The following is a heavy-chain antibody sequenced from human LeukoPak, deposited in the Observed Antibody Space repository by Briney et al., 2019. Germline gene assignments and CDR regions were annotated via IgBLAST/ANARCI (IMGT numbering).Heavy chain of an antibody. CDR2: INHSGST. V-gene: IGHV4-39*07. D-gene: IGHD3-9*01. CDR3: ARVPPRYFDWLQDYYFDY. Sequence: SETLSLTCTVSGGSISSSSYYWGWIRQPPGKGLEWIREINHSGSTNYNPSLKSRVTISVDTSKNQFSLKLSSVTAADTAVYYCARVPPRYFDWLQDYYFDYWGQGTLVTVSS. J-gene: IGHJ4*02. CDR1: GGSISSSSYY.